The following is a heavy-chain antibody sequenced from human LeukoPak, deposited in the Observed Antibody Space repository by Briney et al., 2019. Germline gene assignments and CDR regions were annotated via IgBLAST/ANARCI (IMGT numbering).Heavy chain of an antibody. CDR1: GGSMSSYY. V-gene: IGHV4-59*08. D-gene: IGHD5-24*01. J-gene: IGHJ4*02. Sequence: KPSETLSLTCTVSGGSMSSYYWGWIRQPPGKGLEGIGYIYYSGSTNYNPSLKSRVTISVDTSKHQFSLKLSPVTAADTAVYYCARGARAGYNLEPFDYWGQGTLVTVSS. CDR3: ARGARAGYNLEPFDY. CDR2: IYYSGST.